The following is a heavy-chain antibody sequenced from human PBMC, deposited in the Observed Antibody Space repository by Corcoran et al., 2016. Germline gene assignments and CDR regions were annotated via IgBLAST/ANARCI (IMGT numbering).Heavy chain of an antibody. CDR3: ARPYSSSSPAADY. CDR2: IYYSGST. J-gene: IGHJ4*02. D-gene: IGHD6-6*01. V-gene: IGHV4-39*01. Sequence: QLQLQESGPGLVKPSETLSLTCTVSGGSISSSSYYWGWIRQPPGKGLEWIGSIYYSGSTYYNPSLKSRVTISVDTSKNQFSLKLSSVTAADTAVYYCARPYSSSSPAADYWGQGTLVTVSS. CDR1: GGSISSSSYY.